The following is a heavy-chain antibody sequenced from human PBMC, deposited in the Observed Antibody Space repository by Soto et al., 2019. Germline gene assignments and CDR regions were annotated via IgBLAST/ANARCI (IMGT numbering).Heavy chain of an antibody. CDR1: GFTVSSNY. J-gene: IGHJ6*02. CDR3: GSDPILYVEYSSSAGPKNQGMDV. CDR2: IYSGGST. V-gene: IGHV3-53*01. Sequence: GGSLRLSCAASGFTVSSNYMSWVRQAPGKGLEWVSVIYSGGSTYYADSVKGRFTISRDNSKNTLYLQMNSLRAEDTAVYYCGSDPILYVEYSSSAGPKNQGMDVWGQGTTVTVSS. D-gene: IGHD6-6*01.